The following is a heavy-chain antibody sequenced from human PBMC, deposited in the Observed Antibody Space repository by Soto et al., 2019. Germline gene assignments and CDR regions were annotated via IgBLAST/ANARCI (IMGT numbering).Heavy chain of an antibody. Sequence: SETLSLTCTVSGDSISSGGYYWSWIRQHPGKGLEWIGYIYYSGTTYYNPSLESRVSISADTPENQFSLKVKSVTVADTAVYYCASTYYTGDSGPYDYWGQG. V-gene: IGHV4-31*03. CDR3: ASTYYTGDSGPYDY. CDR2: IYYSGTT. D-gene: IGHD1-26*01. CDR1: GDSISSGGYY. J-gene: IGHJ4*02.